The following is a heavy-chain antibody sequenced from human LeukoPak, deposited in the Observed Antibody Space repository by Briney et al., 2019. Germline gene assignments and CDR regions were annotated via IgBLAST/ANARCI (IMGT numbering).Heavy chain of an antibody. J-gene: IGHJ4*02. CDR1: GGTFSSYA. V-gene: IGHV1-69*05. CDR3: ARESGGSFAPPRFDY. Sequence: SVKVSCKASGGTFSSYAISWVRQAPGQGLEWMGRIIPIFGTANYAQKFQGRVTITTDESTSTAYMELSSLRSEDTAVYYCARESGGSFAPPRFDYWGQGTLVTVSS. D-gene: IGHD2-15*01. CDR2: IIPIFGTA.